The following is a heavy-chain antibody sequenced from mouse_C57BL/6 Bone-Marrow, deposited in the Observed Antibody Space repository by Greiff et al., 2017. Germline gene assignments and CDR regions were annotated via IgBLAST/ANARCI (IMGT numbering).Heavy chain of an antibody. J-gene: IGHJ2*01. D-gene: IGHD2-3*01. V-gene: IGHV1-59*01. Sequence: QVQLQQPGAELVRPGTSVKLSCKASGYTFTSYWMHWVKQRPGQGLEWIGVIDPSDSYTNYNQKFKGKATLTVDTSSSTAYMQLSSLTSEDSAVYYCARRDVYFPPFDYWGQGTTLTVSS. CDR3: ARRDVYFPPFDY. CDR2: IDPSDSYT. CDR1: GYTFTSYW.